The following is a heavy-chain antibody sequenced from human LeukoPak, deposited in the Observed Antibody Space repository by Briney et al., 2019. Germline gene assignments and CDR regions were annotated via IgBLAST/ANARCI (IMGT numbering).Heavy chain of an antibody. V-gene: IGHV4-30-4*01. J-gene: IGHJ4*02. CDR2: IYYSGST. CDR3: ATYGSESFAFEY. CDR1: GGSISSGDYY. D-gene: IGHD3-10*01. Sequence: PSETLSLTCTVSGGSISSGDYYWSWIRQPPGKGLEWIGHIYYSGSTYYNPSLKSRVTISIDTSKNQFSLKLSSVTAADSAVYYCATYGSESFAFEYWGQGTPVTVSS.